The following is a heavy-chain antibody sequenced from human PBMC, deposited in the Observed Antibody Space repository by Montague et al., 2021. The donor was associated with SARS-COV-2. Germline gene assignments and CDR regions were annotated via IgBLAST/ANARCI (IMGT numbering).Heavy chain of an antibody. Sequence: SETLSLTCAVYGGSFSAYYWSCIRQPPAKGLVWIGEINYRGSTTYNPSLKSRVTISVDTSKNQFSLKLCSWTAADTAVYYWARGTKRVFTYGYDSSGYARAYWGQGTLVTVSS. J-gene: IGHJ4*02. CDR1: GGSFSAYY. D-gene: IGHD3-22*01. V-gene: IGHV4-34*01. CDR2: INYRGST. CDR3: ARGTKRVFTYGYDSSGYARAY.